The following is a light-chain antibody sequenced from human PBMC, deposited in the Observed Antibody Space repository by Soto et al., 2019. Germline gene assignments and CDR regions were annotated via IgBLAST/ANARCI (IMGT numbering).Light chain of an antibody. V-gene: IGLV2-14*01. CDR3: SSYTTRSTQV. CDR2: EVS. Sequence: QSALTQPASVSGSAGQSITISCTGTSSDVGAFKYGSWYQQHPVKAPKLMIFEVSNRPSGIPNRFSGSKSGNTACLTISGLQAGDEADYYCSSYTTRSTQVFGGGSKVTVL. J-gene: IGLJ2*01. CDR1: SSDVGAFKY.